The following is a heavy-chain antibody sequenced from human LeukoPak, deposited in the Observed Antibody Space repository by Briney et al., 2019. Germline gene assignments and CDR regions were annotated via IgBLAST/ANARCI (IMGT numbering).Heavy chain of an antibody. D-gene: IGHD4-17*01. V-gene: IGHV3-11*04. Sequence: GGSLRLSCAASGFTFDDYGMSWVRQAPGKGLEWVSYISSSGSTIYYADSVKGRFTISRDNAKNSLYLQMNSLRAEDTAVYYCARDRYGARAFDIWGQGTMVTVSS. CDR3: ARDRYGARAFDI. CDR1: GFTFDDYG. J-gene: IGHJ3*02. CDR2: ISSSGSTI.